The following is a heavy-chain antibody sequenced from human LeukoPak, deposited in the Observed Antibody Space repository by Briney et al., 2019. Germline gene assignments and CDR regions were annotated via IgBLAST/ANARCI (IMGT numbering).Heavy chain of an antibody. D-gene: IGHD5-18*01. CDR1: GFTFSSYN. Sequence: GGSLRLSCAASGFTFSSYNVNWVRQAPGKGLEWVSSISSGGSYIYYADSVMGRFTISRDNGKNSLYPQMNTLRAEDTAVYYCAKGSGVQVWSSLDYWGQGTLVTVSS. J-gene: IGHJ4*02. CDR2: ISSGGSYI. V-gene: IGHV3-21*01. CDR3: AKGSGVQVWSSLDY.